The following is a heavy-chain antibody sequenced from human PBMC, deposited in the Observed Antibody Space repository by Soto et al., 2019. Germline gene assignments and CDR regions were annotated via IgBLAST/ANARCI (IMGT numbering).Heavy chain of an antibody. D-gene: IGHD2-2*01. CDR2: IRSKANSYAT. Sequence: EVQLVESGGGLVQPGGSLKLSCAASGFTFSGAAMHWVRQASGKGLEWVGRIRSKANSYATEYAASVKGRFTISRDDSKNTAYLQMNSLKTEDTAVYYCRGYCISSSCYESGKDVWGQGTTVIVSS. J-gene: IGHJ6*02. CDR1: GFTFSGAA. CDR3: RGYCISSSCYESGKDV. V-gene: IGHV3-73*01.